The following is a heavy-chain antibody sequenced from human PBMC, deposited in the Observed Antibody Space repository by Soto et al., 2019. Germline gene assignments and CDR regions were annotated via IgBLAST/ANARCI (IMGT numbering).Heavy chain of an antibody. D-gene: IGHD2-15*01. CDR1: GGTFSSYA. V-gene: IGHV1-69*13. J-gene: IGHJ4*02. CDR2: IIPIFGTA. Sequence: ASVKVSCKASGGTFSSYAISWVRQAPGQGLEWMGGIIPIFGTANYAQKFQGRVTITADESTSTAYMELSSLRSEDTAVYYCARSYCSGGSCYSAVLHFWGQGTLVTVSS. CDR3: ARSYCSGGSCYSAVLHF.